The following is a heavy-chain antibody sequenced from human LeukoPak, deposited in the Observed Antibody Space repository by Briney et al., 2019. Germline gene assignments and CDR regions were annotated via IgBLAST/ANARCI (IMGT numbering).Heavy chain of an antibody. J-gene: IGHJ1*01. CDR3: ARIFWGATHLYFQH. CDR1: GGSISSYY. Sequence: SETLSLTCTVSGGSISSYYWSWIRQPPVKGLEWIGYIYYSGSTNYNPSLKSRVTISVDTSKNQFSLKLSSVTAADTAVYYCARIFWGATHLYFQHWGQGTLVTVSS. V-gene: IGHV4-59*01. D-gene: IGHD1-26*01. CDR2: IYYSGST.